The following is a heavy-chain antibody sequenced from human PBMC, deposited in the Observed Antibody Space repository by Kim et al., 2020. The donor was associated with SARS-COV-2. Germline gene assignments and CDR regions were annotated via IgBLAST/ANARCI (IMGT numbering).Heavy chain of an antibody. CDR3: ARGYYYDRFEAFDI. V-gene: IGHV7-4-1*02. Sequence: AQGFTGRFVFSLDTSVSTAYLQISSLKAEDTAVYYCARGYYYDRFEAFDIWGQGTMVTVSS. J-gene: IGHJ3*02. D-gene: IGHD3-22*01.